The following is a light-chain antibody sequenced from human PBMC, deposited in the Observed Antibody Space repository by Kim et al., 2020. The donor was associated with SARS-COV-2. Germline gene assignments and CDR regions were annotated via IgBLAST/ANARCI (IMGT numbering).Light chain of an antibody. CDR3: QSYDSSLSGWV. CDR2: GNS. V-gene: IGLV1-40*01. Sequence: QRVTISCTGRSSNIGAGYDVHWYQQLPGAAPKLLIYGNSNRPSGVPDRFSGSQAGTSASLAITGLQAEDEADYYCQSYDSSLSGWVFGGGTKLTVL. J-gene: IGLJ3*02. CDR1: SSNIGAGYD.